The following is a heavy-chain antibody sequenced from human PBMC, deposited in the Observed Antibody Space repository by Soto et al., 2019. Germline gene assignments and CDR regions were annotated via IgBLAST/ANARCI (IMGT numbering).Heavy chain of an antibody. CDR3: ARGRTVRNYADDSSDYFYFFDY. CDR2: VYYTGST. Sequence: SETLSLTCTVSGDSISTFYWGWMRQSPGKELEWIGYVYYTGSTDYNPSLKSRVTISVDRSKNQFSLKLTSANAADTAVYYCARGRTVRNYADDSSDYFYFFDYWGQGTQVTVSS. D-gene: IGHD3-22*01. V-gene: IGHV4-59*01. J-gene: IGHJ4*02. CDR1: GDSISTFY.